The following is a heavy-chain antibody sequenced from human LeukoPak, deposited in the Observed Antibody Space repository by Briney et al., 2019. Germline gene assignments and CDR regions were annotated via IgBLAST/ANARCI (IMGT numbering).Heavy chain of an antibody. V-gene: IGHV3-23*01. CDR1: GFTFNDYA. CDR3: AKVPYYDILTRGYYYYYMDV. Sequence: GGSLRLSCGASGFTFNDYAMNWVRQAPGKGLEWVSAVSGSGYSTYYADSVKGLFTISRDNSKNTLYLQMNSLRAEDTAVYYCAKVPYYDILTRGYYYYYMDVWGKGTTVTVSS. J-gene: IGHJ6*03. CDR2: VSGSGYST. D-gene: IGHD3-9*01.